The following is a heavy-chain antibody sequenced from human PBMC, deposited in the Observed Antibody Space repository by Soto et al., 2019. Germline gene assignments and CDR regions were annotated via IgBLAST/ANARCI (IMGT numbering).Heavy chain of an antibody. V-gene: IGHV4-59*01. J-gene: IGHJ5*02. Sequence: NPSETRSLTWTVSGGSMSNYYWNWSRQPPGGGLEWIGRTRNSGNTVYNPSLKGRLTVSLDTSRHQLSLKLTSVNAADTAVYYCAGRQEEAVTASEGNWFDPWGQGTLVTVSS. CDR1: GGSMSNYY. CDR3: AGRQEEAVTASEGNWFDP. D-gene: IGHD2-21*02. CDR2: TRNSGNT.